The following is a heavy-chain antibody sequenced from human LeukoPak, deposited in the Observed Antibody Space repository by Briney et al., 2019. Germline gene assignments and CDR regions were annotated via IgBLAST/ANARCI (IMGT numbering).Heavy chain of an antibody. D-gene: IGHD3-10*01. CDR3: ASSGSGSGSFAWYFDY. CDR1: GFTFSSYA. CDR2: ISGSGGST. Sequence: AGGSLRLSCAASGFTFSSYAMSWVRQAPGKGPQCVSAISGSGGSTYYADSVKGRFTISRDNSKNTVYLQMNSLRAEDTAVHYCASSGSGSGSFAWYFDYWGQGTLVTVSS. J-gene: IGHJ4*02. V-gene: IGHV3-23*01.